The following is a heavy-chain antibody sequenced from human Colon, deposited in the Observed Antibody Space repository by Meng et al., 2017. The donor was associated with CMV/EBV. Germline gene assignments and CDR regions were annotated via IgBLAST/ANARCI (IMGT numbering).Heavy chain of an antibody. CDR2: IKQDGSEK. CDR1: GFTFSNHW. CDR3: ARPDGFAGAGSD. J-gene: IGHJ4*02. D-gene: IGHD6-19*01. Sequence: GESLKISCAASGFTFSNHWMTWVRQAPGKGLEWVANIKQDGSEKYYADSVKGRFTISRDNAKYSLYLQMNSVRADDTAVYYCARPDGFAGAGSDWGQGTLVTVSS. V-gene: IGHV3-7*01.